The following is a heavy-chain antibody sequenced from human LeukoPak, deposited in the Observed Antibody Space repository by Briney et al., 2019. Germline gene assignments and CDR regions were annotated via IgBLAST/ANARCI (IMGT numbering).Heavy chain of an antibody. D-gene: IGHD6-19*01. J-gene: IGHJ6*02. Sequence: SETLSLTCAVYGGSFSGYYWSWIRQPPGKGLEWIGEINHSGSTNYNPSLKSRVTISVDTSKNQFSLKLSSVTAADTAVYYCASIAVAGTRESYYYYGMDVWGQGTTVTVSS. CDR1: GGSFSGYY. V-gene: IGHV4-34*01. CDR3: ASIAVAGTRESYYYYGMDV. CDR2: INHSGST.